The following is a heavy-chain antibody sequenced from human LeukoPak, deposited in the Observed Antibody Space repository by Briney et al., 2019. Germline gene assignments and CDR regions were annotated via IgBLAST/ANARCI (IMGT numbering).Heavy chain of an antibody. CDR2: IRYDGSNK. D-gene: IGHD3-22*01. J-gene: IGHJ4*02. V-gene: IGHV3-30*02. Sequence: GGSLRLSCAASGFTFSSYSMNWVRQAPGKGLEWVAFIRYDGSNKYYADSVKGRFTISRDNSKNTLYLQMNSLRAEDTAVYYCAKDRGNYYDSSGIDYWGQGALVTVSS. CDR3: AKDRGNYYDSSGIDY. CDR1: GFTFSSYS.